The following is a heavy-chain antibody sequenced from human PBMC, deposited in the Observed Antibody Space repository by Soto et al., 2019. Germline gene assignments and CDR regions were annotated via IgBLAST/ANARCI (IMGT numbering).Heavy chain of an antibody. D-gene: IGHD6-6*01. J-gene: IGHJ6*03. CDR1: GFTFSSYS. CDR3: ARDGKPYSSSSPHYYYYMDV. V-gene: IGHV3-21*01. CDR2: ISSSSSYI. Sequence: GGSLRLSCAASGFTFSSYSMNWVRQAPGKGLEWVSSISSSSSYIYYADSVKGRFTISRDNAKNSLYLQMNSLRAEDTAVYYCARDGKPYSSSSPHYYYYMDVSGKGTTVTVSS.